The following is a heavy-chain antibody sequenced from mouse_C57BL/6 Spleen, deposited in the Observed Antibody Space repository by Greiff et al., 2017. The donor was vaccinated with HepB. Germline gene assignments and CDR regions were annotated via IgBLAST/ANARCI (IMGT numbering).Heavy chain of an antibody. D-gene: IGHD2-1*01. CDR2: IYPGGGYT. CDR1: GYTFTNYW. J-gene: IGHJ2*01. V-gene: IGHV1-63*01. CDR3: ARYGNYVCDY. Sequence: QVQLQQSGAELVRPGTSVKMSCKASGYTFTNYWIGWAKQRPGHGLEWIGDIYPGGGYTNYNEKFKGKATLTADKSSSTAYMQFSSLTSEDSAIYDCARYGNYVCDYWGQGTTLTVSS.